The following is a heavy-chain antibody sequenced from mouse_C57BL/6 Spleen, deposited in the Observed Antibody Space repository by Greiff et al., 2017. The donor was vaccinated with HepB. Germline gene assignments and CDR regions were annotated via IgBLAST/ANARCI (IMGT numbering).Heavy chain of an antibody. J-gene: IGHJ3*01. CDR3: AIYGSAY. D-gene: IGHD1-1*02. Sequence: QVQLKQPGAELVKPGASVKLSCKASGYTFTSYWMQWVKQRPGQGLEWIGEIDPSDSYTNYNQKFKGKATLTVDTSSSTAYMQLSSLTSEDSAVYYCAIYGSAYWGQGTLVTVSA. CDR1: GYTFTSYW. V-gene: IGHV1-50*01. CDR2: IDPSDSYT.